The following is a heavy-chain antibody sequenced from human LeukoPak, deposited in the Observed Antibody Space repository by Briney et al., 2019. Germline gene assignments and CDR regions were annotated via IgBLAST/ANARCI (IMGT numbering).Heavy chain of an antibody. Sequence: GESLKISCKGSGYSFTSYWIGWVRQMPGKGLEWMGIIYPGDSDTRYSPSFQGQVTISADKSISTAYLQWSSLKASDTAMYYCARVRSGYCSSISCVGFDYWGQGTLVTVSS. J-gene: IGHJ4*02. V-gene: IGHV5-51*01. CDR3: ARVRSGYCSSISCVGFDY. CDR1: GYSFTSYW. D-gene: IGHD2-2*01. CDR2: IYPGDSDT.